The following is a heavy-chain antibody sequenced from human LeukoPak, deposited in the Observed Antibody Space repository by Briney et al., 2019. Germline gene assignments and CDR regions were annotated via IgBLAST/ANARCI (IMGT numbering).Heavy chain of an antibody. J-gene: IGHJ3*02. D-gene: IGHD1-26*01. V-gene: IGHV4-34*01. CDR3: ARAGRWEGRPHAFDI. Sequence: SETLSLTCAVYGGSFSGYYWSWIRQPPGKGLEWIGEINHSGSTNYNPSLKSRVTISLNTSKSQFFLKLSSVTAADTAVYYCARAGRWEGRPHAFDIWGQGTMVAVSS. CDR1: GGSFSGYY. CDR2: INHSGST.